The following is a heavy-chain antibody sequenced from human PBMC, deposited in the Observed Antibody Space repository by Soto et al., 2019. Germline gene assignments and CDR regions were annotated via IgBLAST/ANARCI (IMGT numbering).Heavy chain of an antibody. D-gene: IGHD2-15*01. CDR2: IIPIFGTA. CDR3: ARDSIYCCGGSCYSSFDY. V-gene: IGHV1-69*01. CDR1: GGTFSSYA. J-gene: IGHJ4*02. Sequence: QVQLVQSGAEVKKPGSSVKVSCKASGGTFSSYAISWVRQAPGQGLEWMGGIIPIFGTANYAQKFQGRVTITADESTSTAYMELSSLRSEDTAVYYCARDSIYCCGGSCYSSFDYWGQGTLVTVSS.